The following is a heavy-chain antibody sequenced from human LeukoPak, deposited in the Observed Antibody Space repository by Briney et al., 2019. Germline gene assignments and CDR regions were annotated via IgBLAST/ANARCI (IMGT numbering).Heavy chain of an antibody. CDR1: GFTFGDYA. D-gene: IGHD6-19*01. Sequence: GGSLRLSCTASGFTFGDYAMSWVRQAPGKGLEWVGFISSKAYSGTTTFAASVKGRFSISRDDSKSIAYLQMNSLKIEDTAVYYCTRAVAGRVFDYWGQGTLVTVSS. J-gene: IGHJ4*02. V-gene: IGHV3-49*04. CDR3: TRAVAGRVFDY. CDR2: ISSKAYSGTT.